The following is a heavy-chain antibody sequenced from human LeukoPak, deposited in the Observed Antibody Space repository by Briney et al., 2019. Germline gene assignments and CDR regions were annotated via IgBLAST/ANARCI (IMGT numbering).Heavy chain of an antibody. CDR2: ISYDGDNK. CDR1: GFTFSDYG. D-gene: IGHD3-10*01. CDR3: AKVFEVRGARRPKDY. Sequence: GRSLRLSCAASGFTFSDYGMHWVRQAPGKGLEWVALISYDGDNKFYADSVRDRFTISRDNSKNTLFLQMNSLRIEDTAVYYCAKVFEVRGARRPKDYWGQGTLVIVSS. J-gene: IGHJ4*02. V-gene: IGHV3-30*18.